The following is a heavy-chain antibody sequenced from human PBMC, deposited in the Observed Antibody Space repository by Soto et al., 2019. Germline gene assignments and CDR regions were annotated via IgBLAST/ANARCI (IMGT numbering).Heavy chain of an antibody. CDR3: ARQEHYYDSSGYYYRGVEYYYYGMDV. J-gene: IGHJ6*02. D-gene: IGHD3-22*01. CDR1: GYSFTSYW. V-gene: IGHV5-51*01. CDR2: IYPGDSDT. Sequence: GESLKISCKGSGYSFTSYWIGWVRQMPGKGLEWMGIIYPGDSDTRYSPSFQGQVTISADKSISTAYLQWSSLKASDTAMYYCARQEHYYDSSGYYYRGVEYYYYGMDVWGQGTTVTVSS.